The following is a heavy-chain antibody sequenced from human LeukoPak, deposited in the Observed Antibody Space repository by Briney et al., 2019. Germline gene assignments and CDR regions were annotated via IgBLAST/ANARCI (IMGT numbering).Heavy chain of an antibody. V-gene: IGHV3-33*01. CDR1: GFTFSNFG. J-gene: IGHJ6*02. Sequence: GGSLRLSCAASGFTFSNFGMNWVRQAPGKGLEWVAVIWYDGSNKYYADSVEGRFTISRDNSKNTLYLQMDSLGAEDTAVYYCARDQPEPHYYDSTGLGHGMDVWGQGTTVTVSS. CDR3: ARDQPEPHYYDSTGLGHGMDV. CDR2: IWYDGSNK. D-gene: IGHD3-22*01.